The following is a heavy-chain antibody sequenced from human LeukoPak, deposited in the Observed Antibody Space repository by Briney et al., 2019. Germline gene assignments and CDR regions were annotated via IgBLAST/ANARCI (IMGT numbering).Heavy chain of an antibody. CDR2: FDPEDGET. D-gene: IGHD2-15*01. CDR3: ARDLGSVTATDY. Sequence: ASVKVSCKVSGYSLTELSMHWVRQAPGKGLEWMGRFDPEDGETIYAQNFQARVTMTEDTSTDTAYMEQSSLRSEDTAVYYCARDLGSVTATDYWGQGTLVTVSS. CDR1: GYSLTELS. J-gene: IGHJ4*02. V-gene: IGHV1-24*01.